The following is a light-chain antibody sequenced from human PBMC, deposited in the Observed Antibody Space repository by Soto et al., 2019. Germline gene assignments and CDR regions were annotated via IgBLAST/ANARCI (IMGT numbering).Light chain of an antibody. J-gene: IGKJ5*01. CDR1: QSVIGRQ. Sequence: EIVLTQSPGTLSLSPGERATLSCRASQSVIGRQLAWYQHKPGQAPRLLMFGVSNRATGIPDRFTGSGSGTDFTLTISRLEPEDFAVYYCQVYGPSPPLTVGQGTRLESK. V-gene: IGKV3-20*01. CDR3: QVYGPSPPLT. CDR2: GVS.